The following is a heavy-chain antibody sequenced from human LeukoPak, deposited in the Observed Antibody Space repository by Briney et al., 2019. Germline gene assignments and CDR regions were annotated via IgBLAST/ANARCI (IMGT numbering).Heavy chain of an antibody. CDR1: GFTFSSYE. V-gene: IGHV3-48*03. CDR2: ISRSGTAI. CDR3: ARPPSISNPYFGMDV. J-gene: IGHJ6*02. Sequence: GGSLRLSCAASGFTFSSYEMNWVRQAPGKGLEWVSYISRSGTAIYYADSVKGRFTISRDNAKNSLYLQMNSLRAEDTAVYYCARPPSISNPYFGMDVWGQGTTVTVSS. D-gene: IGHD2/OR15-2a*01.